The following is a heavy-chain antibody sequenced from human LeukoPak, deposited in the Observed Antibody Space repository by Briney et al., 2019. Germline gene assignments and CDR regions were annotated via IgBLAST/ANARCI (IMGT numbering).Heavy chain of an antibody. CDR2: IYSGGST. CDR1: GFTVSSNY. V-gene: IGHV3-66*01. CDR3: AREDYGRSRYYYGMDV. Sequence: GGSLRLSCAASGFTVSSNYMSWVRQAPGKGLEWVSVIYSGGSTYYADSVKGRFTISRDNSKNTLYLQMKSLRAEDTAVYYCAREDYGRSRYYYGMDVWGQGTTVTVSS. D-gene: IGHD4-17*01. J-gene: IGHJ6*02.